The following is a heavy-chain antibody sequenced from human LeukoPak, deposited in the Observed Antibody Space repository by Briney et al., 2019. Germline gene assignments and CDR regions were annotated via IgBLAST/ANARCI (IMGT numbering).Heavy chain of an antibody. Sequence: ASVKVSCKASGGTFSSYAINWVRQAPGQGLEWMGRISPILGIASYAQKFQGRVTITADKSTSTAYMELSSLRSEDTAVYYCARGLIVVVPAANRGYYGMDVWGQGTTVTVSS. D-gene: IGHD2-2*01. CDR1: GGTFSSYA. V-gene: IGHV1-69*04. CDR2: ISPILGIA. J-gene: IGHJ6*02. CDR3: ARGLIVVVPAANRGYYGMDV.